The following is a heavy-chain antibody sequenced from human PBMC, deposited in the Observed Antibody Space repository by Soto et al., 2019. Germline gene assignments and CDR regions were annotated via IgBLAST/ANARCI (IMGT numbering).Heavy chain of an antibody. J-gene: IGHJ4*01. V-gene: IGHV4-39*01. CDR3: ESTTGGKIDV. Sequence: PSETLSLTCTVSYGSISGSNVFWVCVRQPQGKGLEWIGNIDYSGTAYFNPSLGTRVTFPVDTSKNQFSLTLYSVTAADTAGEDGESTTGGKIDVWGQGTQVTGSS. CDR1: YGSISGSNVF. CDR2: IDYSGTA.